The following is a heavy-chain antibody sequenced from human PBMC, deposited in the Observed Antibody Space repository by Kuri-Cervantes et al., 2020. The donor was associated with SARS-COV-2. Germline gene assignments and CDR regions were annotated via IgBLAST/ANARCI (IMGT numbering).Heavy chain of an antibody. Sequence: GESLKISCAASGFTFSSYSMNWVRQAPGKGLEWVSSISSSSSYTYYADSVKGRFTISRDNAKNSLYLQMNSLRAEDTAVYYCASHILRGGNPFDYWGQGTLVTVSS. CDR3: ASHILRGGNPFDY. D-gene: IGHD4-23*01. CDR1: GFTFSSYS. J-gene: IGHJ4*02. CDR2: ISSSSSYT. V-gene: IGHV3-21*01.